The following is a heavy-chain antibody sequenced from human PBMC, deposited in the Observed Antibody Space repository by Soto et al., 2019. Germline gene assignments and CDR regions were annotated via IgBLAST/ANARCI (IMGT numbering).Heavy chain of an antibody. CDR2: MYYSGNT. CDR3: ARGSLSTETANALDV. CDR1: GGSISNFY. V-gene: IGHV4-59*01. D-gene: IGHD2-21*02. J-gene: IGHJ3*01. Sequence: QVQLQESGPGLVKPSETLSLTCTVSGGSISNFYWSWIRQSPGKGLEWIGYGYMYYSGNTNYNPSLESRVTISVDTSKNQISLKLTSVTAEDTALYYSARGSLSTETANALDVWGPGTMVTVSS.